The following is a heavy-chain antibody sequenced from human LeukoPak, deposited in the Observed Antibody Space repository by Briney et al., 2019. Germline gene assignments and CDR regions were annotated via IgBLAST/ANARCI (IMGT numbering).Heavy chain of an antibody. CDR3: ARGGGLDV. CDR2: INHNGNVN. V-gene: IGHV3-7*03. D-gene: IGHD3-16*01. CDR1: GFTFSGYW. Sequence: GGSLSLSCAASGFTFSGYWWNWARQAPGKGLEWVASINHNGNVNYYVDSVKGRFTISRDNAKNSLYLQMSNLRAEDTAVYFCARGGGLDVWGQGATVTVSS. J-gene: IGHJ6*02.